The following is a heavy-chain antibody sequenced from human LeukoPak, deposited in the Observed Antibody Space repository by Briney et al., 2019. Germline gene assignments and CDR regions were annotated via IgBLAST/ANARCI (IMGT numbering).Heavy chain of an antibody. CDR2: IIPIFGTA. V-gene: IGHV1-69*01. D-gene: IGHD3-16*01. Sequence: SVKVSCKASGGTFSSYAISWVRQAPGQGLEWMGEIIPIFGTANYAQKFQGRVTITADESTSTAYMELSSLRSEDTAVYYCARVHNGWGDAFDIWGQGTMVTVSS. CDR1: GGTFSSYA. CDR3: ARVHNGWGDAFDI. J-gene: IGHJ3*02.